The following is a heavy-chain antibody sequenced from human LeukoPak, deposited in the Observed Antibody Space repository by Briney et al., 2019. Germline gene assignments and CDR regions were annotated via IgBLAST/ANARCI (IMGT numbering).Heavy chain of an antibody. CDR3: AKDQDIVVVPAAKGYYYYGMDV. J-gene: IGHJ6*02. CDR2: ISYDGSNK. D-gene: IGHD2-2*01. V-gene: IGHV3-30*18. Sequence: GGSLRLSCAASGFTFSSYGMHWVRQAPGKGLEWVAVISYDGSNKYYADSVKGRITISRDNSKNTLYLQMNSLRAEDTAVYYCAKDQDIVVVPAAKGYYYYGMDVWGQGTTVTVSS. CDR1: GFTFSSYG.